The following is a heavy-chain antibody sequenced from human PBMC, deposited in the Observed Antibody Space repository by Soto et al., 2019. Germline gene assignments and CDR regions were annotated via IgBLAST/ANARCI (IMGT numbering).Heavy chain of an antibody. CDR2: IYSGGST. V-gene: IGHV3-53*01. CDR1: GFTFSSNY. D-gene: IGHD3-3*01. J-gene: IGHJ4*02. CDR3: ARSPPLRYYFDY. Sequence: PGGSLSLACAASGFTFSSNYMSWVRQAPGKGLEWVSVIYSGGSTYYADSVKGRFTISRDNSKNTLYLQMNSLRAEDTAVYYCARSPPLRYYFDYWGQGTLVTVSS.